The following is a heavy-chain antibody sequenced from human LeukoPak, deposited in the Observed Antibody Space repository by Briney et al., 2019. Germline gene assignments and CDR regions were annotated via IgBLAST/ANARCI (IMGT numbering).Heavy chain of an antibody. J-gene: IGHJ4*02. CDR2: IFYSGST. CDR3: ARHPLLPTAPWVPNYFDY. D-gene: IGHD5-18*01. CDR1: GGSISNNNYY. Sequence: PSETLSFTCTISGGSISNNNYYWGWIRQPPGKGLEWIGSIFYSGSTYYNPSLKSRVTISVDTSKNQFSLKLTSVTAADTAVYYCARHPLLPTAPWVPNYFDYWGQGTLVTVSS. V-gene: IGHV4-39*01.